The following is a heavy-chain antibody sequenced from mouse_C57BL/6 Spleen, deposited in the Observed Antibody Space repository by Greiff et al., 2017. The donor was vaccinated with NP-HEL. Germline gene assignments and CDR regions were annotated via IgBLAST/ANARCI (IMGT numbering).Heavy chain of an antibody. Sequence: VQRVESGPGLVAPSQSLSITCTVSGFSLTSYGVDWVRQSPGKGLEWLGVIWGVGSTNYNSALKSRLSISKDNSKSQVFLKMNSLQTDDTAMYYCARVTGSAMDYWGQGTSVTVSS. CDR3: ARVTGSAMDY. J-gene: IGHJ4*01. CDR2: IWGVGST. CDR1: GFSLTSYG. D-gene: IGHD4-1*01. V-gene: IGHV2-6*01.